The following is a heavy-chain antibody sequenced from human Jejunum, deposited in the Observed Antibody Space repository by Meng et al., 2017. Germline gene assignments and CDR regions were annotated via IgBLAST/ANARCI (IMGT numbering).Heavy chain of an antibody. Sequence: GGSLRLSYAASGFTFSSYWMSWLRQAPGKGLDWVDNIKEDGNEIYYVDSVKGRFTISRDNAKGSLDLQMNNLRREDTAVYYCARVLYSRSWSESDLGGQGTQVTVSS. CDR1: GFTFSSYW. V-gene: IGHV3-7*01. D-gene: IGHD1-26*01. CDR3: ARVLYSRSWSESDL. CDR2: IKEDGNEI. J-gene: IGHJ4*02.